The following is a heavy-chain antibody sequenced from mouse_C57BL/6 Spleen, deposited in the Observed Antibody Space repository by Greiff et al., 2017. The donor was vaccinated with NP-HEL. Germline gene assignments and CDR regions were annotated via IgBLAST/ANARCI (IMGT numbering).Heavy chain of an antibody. CDR1: GYTFTDYE. CDR2: IDPDTGGT. V-gene: IGHV1-15*01. J-gene: IGHJ4*01. Sequence: QVQLQQSGAELVRPGASVTLSCKASGYTFTDYEMHWVTQTPVHGLEWIGAIDPDTGGTAYNQKFKGKAILTADKSSSTAYMELRSLTSEDSAVYYCTRFLYYAMDYWGQGTSVTVSS. CDR3: TRFLYYAMDY.